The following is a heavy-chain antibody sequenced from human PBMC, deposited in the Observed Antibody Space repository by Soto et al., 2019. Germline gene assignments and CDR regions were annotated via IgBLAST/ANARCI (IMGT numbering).Heavy chain of an antibody. CDR1: GDSMNNYY. V-gene: IGHV4-59*01. J-gene: IGHJ5*02. Sequence: QVQLQESGPGRVKPSETLSLTCSVSGDSMNNYYWNWIRQPPGKGLEWIGNIYHSGSTNHNPSLKRRVTMSIDTSKNEFSLKLSSVTAADAGVYFCVRGPYYCSPTTCSYNWFDPWGRGTQVTVSA. CDR3: VRGPYYCSPTTCSYNWFDP. D-gene: IGHD3-10*01. CDR2: IYHSGST.